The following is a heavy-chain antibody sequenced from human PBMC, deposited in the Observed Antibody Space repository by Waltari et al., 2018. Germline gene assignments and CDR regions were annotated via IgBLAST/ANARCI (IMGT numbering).Heavy chain of an antibody. Sequence: QLQLQESGPGLVKPSETLSRTCTVSGGSISSSSYYWGWTRQPPGKGLEWIGSIYYSGSTYYNPSLKSRVTISVDTSKNQFSLKLSSVTAADTAVYYCARRNLYRGGVDYWGQGTLVTVSS. D-gene: IGHD1-26*01. CDR2: IYYSGST. V-gene: IGHV4-39*01. CDR1: GGSISSSSYY. CDR3: ARRNLYRGGVDY. J-gene: IGHJ4*02.